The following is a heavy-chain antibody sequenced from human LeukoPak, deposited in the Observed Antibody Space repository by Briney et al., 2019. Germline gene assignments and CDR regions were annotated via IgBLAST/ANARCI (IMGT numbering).Heavy chain of an antibody. CDR2: IYTSGST. J-gene: IGHJ4*02. D-gene: IGHD6-6*01. CDR3: ARGRYSSSSLLYYLDY. Sequence: SETLSLTCTVSGDFISSSYGSWIRQPAAKGLEWIGRIYTSGSTNYNPSLKSRVTMSVDTSKNQFSLKLSSVTAADTAVYYCARGRYSSSSLLYYLDYWGQGTLVTVSS. CDR1: GDFISSSY. V-gene: IGHV4-4*07.